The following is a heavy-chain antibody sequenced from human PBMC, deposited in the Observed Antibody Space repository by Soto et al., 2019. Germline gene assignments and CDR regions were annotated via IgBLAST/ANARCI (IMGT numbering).Heavy chain of an antibody. CDR3: ASTGSSGYYYFLGY. D-gene: IGHD3-22*01. Sequence: QVQLQESGPGLVKPSQTLSLTCTVSGGSISSGGYYWSWIRQHPGKGLEWIGYIYYSGSTYYNPSIKSRVTSTVDTSRNQFSLKLSSVAAADTAVYYCASTGSSGYYYFLGYWGQGTLVTVSS. CDR1: GGSISSGGYY. CDR2: IYYSGST. V-gene: IGHV4-31*03. J-gene: IGHJ4*02.